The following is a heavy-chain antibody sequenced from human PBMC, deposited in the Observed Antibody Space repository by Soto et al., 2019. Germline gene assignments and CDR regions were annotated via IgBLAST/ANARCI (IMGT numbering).Heavy chain of an antibody. D-gene: IGHD2-8*01. J-gene: IGHJ6*02. V-gene: IGHV4-4*07. Sequence: EKLRVTNTGSGGFISSCYWSWFRQLVGKGLEWIGRIYTSGGTNYNPAHKSRVTMSVDTSKNQFSLKLSSVTAADTAVYYCARDGVGGRPPYNYYGMDVFCQGNSVT. CDR2: IYTSGGT. CDR1: GGFISSCY. CDR3: ARDGVGGRPPYNYYGMDV.